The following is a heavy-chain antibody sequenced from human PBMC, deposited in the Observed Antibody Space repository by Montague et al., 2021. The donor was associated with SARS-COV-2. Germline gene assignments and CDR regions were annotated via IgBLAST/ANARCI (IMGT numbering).Heavy chain of an antibody. CDR2: INHGGST. D-gene: IGHD3-10*01. CDR3: ARLRDGVVPSPILGVGPYYTYYYMDV. CDR1: GTSFSGYY. Sequence: SETLSLTCAVHGTSFSGYYWNWIRQPPGKGLEWIGEINHGGSTKYSPSLKSRLTISADTSNNQFSLKLTSVAAADTAVYYCARLRDGVVPSPILGVGPYYTYYYMDVRGRGTTVTVS. V-gene: IGHV4-34*01. J-gene: IGHJ6*03.